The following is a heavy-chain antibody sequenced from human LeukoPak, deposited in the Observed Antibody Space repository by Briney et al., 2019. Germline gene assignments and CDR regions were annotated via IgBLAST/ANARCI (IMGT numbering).Heavy chain of an antibody. V-gene: IGHV4-39*07. CDR1: GGSISSSSYY. Sequence: PSETLSLTCAVSGGSISSSSYYWGWIRQPPGKGLEWIGSIYYSGSTYYNPSLKSRVTISVDTSKNQFSLKLSSVTAADTAVYYCATYYDTSGYRFDYWGQGTLVTVSS. CDR3: ATYYDTSGYRFDY. J-gene: IGHJ4*02. D-gene: IGHD3-22*01. CDR2: IYYSGST.